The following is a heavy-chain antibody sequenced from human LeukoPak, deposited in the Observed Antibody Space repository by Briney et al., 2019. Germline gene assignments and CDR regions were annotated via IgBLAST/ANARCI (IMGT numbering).Heavy chain of an antibody. CDR2: ITANGDAT. J-gene: IGHJ4*02. V-gene: IGHV3-23*01. CDR1: GFIFRSYA. D-gene: IGHD6-6*01. Sequence: GGSLRLSCVGSGFIFRSYAVTWVRQAPGKGLEWVSSITANGDATYYADSVKGRFTISRDNSKNTLYLQMSSLRAEDTAVYYCAKGGIAARPIDDYWGQGTLVTVSS. CDR3: AKGGIAARPIDDY.